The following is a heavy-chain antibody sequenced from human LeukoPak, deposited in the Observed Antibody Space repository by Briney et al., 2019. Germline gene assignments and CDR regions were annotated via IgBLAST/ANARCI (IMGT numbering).Heavy chain of an antibody. J-gene: IGHJ6*02. D-gene: IGHD6-13*01. V-gene: IGHV4-34*01. Sequence: SETLSLTCAVYGESFSGHSCSWIRQPPGKGLEWFREINRSGTSNINPSLKSRVTMSVDTSRNQFSLRLTSVTAADTAEYYCARPSQFQLVHSATDYYYYGLDVWGQGTTVTVSS. CDR2: INRSGTS. CDR3: ARPSQFQLVHSATDYYYYGLDV. CDR1: GESFSGHS.